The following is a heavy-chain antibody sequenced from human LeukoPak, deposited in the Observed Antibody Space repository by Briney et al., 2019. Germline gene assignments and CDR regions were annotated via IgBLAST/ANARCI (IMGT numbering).Heavy chain of an antibody. CDR1: GGSISSYY. CDR3: ARLSVAGSFDY. V-gene: IGHV4-59*08. Sequence: SETLSLTCTVSGGSISSYYWSWIRQPPGKGLEWIGYIYYSGSTNYNPSLKSRVTISVDTSKNQFSLKLSSVTAADTAFYYCARLSVAGSFDYWGQGTLVTVSS. CDR2: IYYSGST. D-gene: IGHD6-19*01. J-gene: IGHJ4*02.